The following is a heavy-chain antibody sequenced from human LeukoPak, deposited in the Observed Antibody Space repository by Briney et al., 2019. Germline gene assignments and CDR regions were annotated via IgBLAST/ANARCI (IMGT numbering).Heavy chain of an antibody. Sequence: SETLSLTCTVSGGSISSYYWSWIRQPPGKGLEWIGYIYYSGSTNYNPSLKSRVTISVDTSKNQFSLKLSSVTAADTAVYYCARAAAGTVRHAFDIWGQGTMVTVSS. D-gene: IGHD6-13*01. CDR3: ARAAAGTVRHAFDI. J-gene: IGHJ3*02. V-gene: IGHV4-59*01. CDR2: IYYSGST. CDR1: GGSISSYY.